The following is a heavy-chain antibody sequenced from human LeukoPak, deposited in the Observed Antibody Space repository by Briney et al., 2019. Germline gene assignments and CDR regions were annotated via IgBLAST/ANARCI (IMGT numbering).Heavy chain of an antibody. CDR2: IYYSGST. D-gene: IGHD6-19*01. CDR1: GGSISSHY. CDR3: ARLPAVAPDY. J-gene: IGHJ4*02. V-gene: IGHV4-59*11. Sequence: SETLSLTCTVSGGSISSHYWSWIRQPPGKGLEWIGYIYYSGSTNYNPSLKSRVTISVDTSKNQFSLKLSSVTAADTAVYYCARLPAVAPDYWGQGTLVTVSS.